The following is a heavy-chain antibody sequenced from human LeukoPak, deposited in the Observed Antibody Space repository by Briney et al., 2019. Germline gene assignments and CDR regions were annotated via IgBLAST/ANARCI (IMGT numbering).Heavy chain of an antibody. V-gene: IGHV1-69*04. D-gene: IGHD3-22*01. CDR2: TIPILDTP. CDR1: GGTFSSYA. Sequence: SVKVSCKASGGTFSSYAINWVRQAPGQGLEWMGRTIPILDTPNYAQKFQGGVTITADKSTSTAYMELSSLRSEDTAVYYCARDLTSYYYDNNGAFDFWGQGTLVTVSS. J-gene: IGHJ4*02. CDR3: ARDLTSYYYDNNGAFDF.